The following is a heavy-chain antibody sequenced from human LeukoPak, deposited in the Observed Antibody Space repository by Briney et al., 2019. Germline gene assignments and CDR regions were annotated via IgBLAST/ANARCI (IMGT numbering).Heavy chain of an antibody. Sequence: GGSLRLSCAASGFTFSSYWMSWVRQAPGKGLEWVANIKQDGSEKYYVDSVKGRFTISRDNAKNSLYLQMNSLRAEDTAVYYCAKELRSGGSCYGYWGQGTLVTVSS. CDR2: IKQDGSEK. CDR1: GFTFSSYW. D-gene: IGHD2-15*01. CDR3: AKELRSGGSCYGY. V-gene: IGHV3-7*03. J-gene: IGHJ4*02.